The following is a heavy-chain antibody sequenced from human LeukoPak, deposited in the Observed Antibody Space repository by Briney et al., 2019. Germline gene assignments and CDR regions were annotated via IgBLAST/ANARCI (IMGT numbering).Heavy chain of an antibody. Sequence: ASVKVSCKASGYTFTSYYMHWVRQAPGQGLEWMGIINPSGGSTSYAQKFQGRVTLTRDKSTSTVYMELSSLTSDDTAVYYCARTYCAEDCSIRYFDYWGQGTLATVSS. J-gene: IGHJ4*02. CDR2: INPSGGST. CDR1: GYTFTSYY. V-gene: IGHV1-46*01. CDR3: ARTYCAEDCSIRYFDY. D-gene: IGHD2-21*02.